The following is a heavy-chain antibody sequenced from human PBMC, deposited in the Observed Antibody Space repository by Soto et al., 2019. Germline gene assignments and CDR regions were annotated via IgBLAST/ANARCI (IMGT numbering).Heavy chain of an antibody. CDR2: INPNSGGT. V-gene: IGHV1-2*02. CDR1: GYTFTGYY. CDR3: ARDRASGYSSGWYGV. J-gene: IGHJ4*02. D-gene: IGHD6-19*01. Sequence: ASVKVSGKASGYTFTGYYMHWVRQAPGQGLEWMGWINPNSGGTNYAQKFQGRVTMTRDTSISTAYMELSRLRSDDTAGYYCARDRASGYSSGWYGVWGQGTLVTVSS.